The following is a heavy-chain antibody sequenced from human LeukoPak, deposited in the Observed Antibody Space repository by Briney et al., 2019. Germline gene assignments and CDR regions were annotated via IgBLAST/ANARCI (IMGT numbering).Heavy chain of an antibody. Sequence: GGSLRLSCAASGFTFSNYWMSWVRQAPGKGLEWVANIKEDGSEEYFVESLKGRFTISRDNAKDSLFLQMNSLRAEDTALYYCARVEIGGDSVPYYYYGMDVWGQGTTVTVSS. CDR3: ARVEIGGDSVPYYYYGMDV. CDR2: IKEDGSEE. J-gene: IGHJ6*02. D-gene: IGHD2-21*02. V-gene: IGHV3-7*01. CDR1: GFTFSNYW.